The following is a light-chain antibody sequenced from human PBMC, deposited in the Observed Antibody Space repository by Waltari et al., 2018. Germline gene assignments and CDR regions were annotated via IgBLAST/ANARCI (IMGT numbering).Light chain of an antibody. V-gene: IGKV3-20*01. CDR3: QQYGSSYT. CDR2: VAS. J-gene: IGKJ2*01. CDR1: QSVSSSY. Sequence: EIVLTQSPGTLSLSPGERATLSCRASQSVSSSYLAWYQQKPGKAPRLLIYVASSRATCIPDRCSGSGAGTDFTLTIRSLEPEDFAVYYCQQYGSSYTFGQGTKLEIK.